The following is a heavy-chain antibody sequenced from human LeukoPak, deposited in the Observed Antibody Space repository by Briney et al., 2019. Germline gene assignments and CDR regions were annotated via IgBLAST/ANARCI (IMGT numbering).Heavy chain of an antibody. Sequence: GGSLRLSCAASGFTFSTYWMHWVRQVPGKGLVWASRIKSDGSITTYADSVEGRFTISRDNAKNMVYLQMNSLRAEDTAMYYCRVWFGNSAGSDMWGQGTMVTVSS. D-gene: IGHD3-10*01. CDR3: RVWFGNSAGSDM. V-gene: IGHV3-74*01. CDR1: GFTFSTYW. CDR2: IKSDGSIT. J-gene: IGHJ3*02.